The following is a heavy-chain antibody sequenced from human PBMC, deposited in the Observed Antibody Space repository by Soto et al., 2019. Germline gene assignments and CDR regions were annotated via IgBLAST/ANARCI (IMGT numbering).Heavy chain of an antibody. CDR3: ARDGVGPFDY. J-gene: IGHJ4*02. V-gene: IGHV4-59*02. Sequence: PSETLCLTCTIAGGSVSTYYWSWIWQPPGKELEWIGLTSYSGNTNYNPSLKSRVAMAVDTSKNQFSLTLSSVTAADTAVYYCARDGVGPFDYWGQGTLVTVSS. D-gene: IGHD3-3*01. CDR2: TSYSGNT. CDR1: GGSVSTYY.